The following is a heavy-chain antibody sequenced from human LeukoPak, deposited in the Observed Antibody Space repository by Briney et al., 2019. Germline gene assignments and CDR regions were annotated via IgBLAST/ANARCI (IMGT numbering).Heavy chain of an antibody. J-gene: IGHJ4*02. Sequence: PGGSLRLSCAASGFTFNDYWMHWVRQAPGKGLLWVSRINTDGSSTDYADSVNGRFTISRDNSKNTLYLQMHSLRAEDTAVYYCAARPGEVAVPFDYWGQGTLVTVSS. CDR2: INTDGSST. V-gene: IGHV3-74*01. CDR1: GFTFNDYW. D-gene: IGHD2-15*01. CDR3: AARPGEVAVPFDY.